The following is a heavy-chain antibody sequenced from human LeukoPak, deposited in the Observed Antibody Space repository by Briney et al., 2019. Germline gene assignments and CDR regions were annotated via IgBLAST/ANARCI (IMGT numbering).Heavy chain of an antibody. CDR2: VRSKTYSYAT. J-gene: IGHJ4*02. CDR1: GFTFSGFA. Sequence: QPGGSLRLSCAASGFTFSGFALHWVRQASGKGLEWVGRVRSKTYSYATAYAASVKGRFTISRDDSKNTAYLQMNSLKTEDTGVYYCTTTAGYYDTSGYYYFDYWGQGALVTVSS. D-gene: IGHD3-22*01. V-gene: IGHV3-73*01. CDR3: TTTAGYYDTSGYYYFDY.